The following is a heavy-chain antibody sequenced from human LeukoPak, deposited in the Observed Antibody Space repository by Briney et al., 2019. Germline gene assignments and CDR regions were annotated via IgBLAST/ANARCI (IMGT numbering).Heavy chain of an antibody. Sequence: SETLSLTCTVSGGSISIYYWSWIRQPPGKGLEWTGYIYYSGSSTYNPSLKSRVTISVDTSKNQFSLKLSSVTAADTAVYYCARHSAVGAFDIWGQGTMVTVSS. J-gene: IGHJ3*02. CDR3: ARHSAVGAFDI. CDR2: IYYSGSS. D-gene: IGHD6-13*01. CDR1: GGSISIYY. V-gene: IGHV4-59*01.